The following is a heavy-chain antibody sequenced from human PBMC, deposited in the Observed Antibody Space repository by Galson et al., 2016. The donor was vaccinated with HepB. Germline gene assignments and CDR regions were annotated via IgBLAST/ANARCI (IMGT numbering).Heavy chain of an antibody. D-gene: IGHD2-15*01. J-gene: IGHJ5*02. CDR2: VNYDGSA. CDR1: GGSISGYH. V-gene: IGHV4-59*01. Sequence: ETLSLTCTVSGGSISGYHWSWIRQPPGKGLEWIGYVNYDGSAKYNPSLKSRLTISVDPSKNQFSLNLSSVSAADTAVYFCAGLQAGGGGRGPWGQGILVTVSS. CDR3: AGLQAGGGGRGP.